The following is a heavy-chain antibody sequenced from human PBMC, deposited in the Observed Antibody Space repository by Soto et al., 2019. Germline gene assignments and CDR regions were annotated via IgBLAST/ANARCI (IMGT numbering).Heavy chain of an antibody. CDR3: AKHQGPGNPYYYAMAV. CDR2: IRSSGDRT. Sequence: EVQLLESGGGLVQPGGSLRLSCAASGFTFSSYAMSWVRQAPGKGLEWVSVIRSSGDRTYYADSVKGRFTISRDNSKNTLYMQMNSMRAEDTAVYYCAKHQGPGNPYYYAMAVWGQGTTVTVSS. V-gene: IGHV3-23*01. J-gene: IGHJ6*02. CDR1: GFTFSSYA.